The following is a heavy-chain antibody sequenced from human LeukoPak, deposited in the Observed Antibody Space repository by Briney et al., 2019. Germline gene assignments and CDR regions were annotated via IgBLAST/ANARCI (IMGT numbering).Heavy chain of an antibody. Sequence: GGSLRLSCAASGFTFSDCYMSWIRQAPGKGLEWVSYISNSGSPIYDADSVKGRFIISRDNAKDSLYLQMNSLRVDDTAVYYCARVGTYGFYWGQGTLVTVSS. CDR2: ISNSGSPI. CDR1: GFTFSDCY. CDR3: ARVGTYGFY. V-gene: IGHV3-11*01. D-gene: IGHD3/OR15-3a*01. J-gene: IGHJ4*02.